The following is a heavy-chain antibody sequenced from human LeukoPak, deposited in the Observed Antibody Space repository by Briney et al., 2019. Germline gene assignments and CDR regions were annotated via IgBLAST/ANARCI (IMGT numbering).Heavy chain of an antibody. Sequence: PGGSLRLSCAASGFTFSGFAMTWVRQAPGKGLEWVSAMSGNGANTYYADSVKGRFTISRDNSKNTLYLQMNSLRAEDTAVYYCAKASYCSSTSCYPSNPNWFDPWGQGTLVTVSS. D-gene: IGHD2-2*01. J-gene: IGHJ5*02. CDR3: AKASYCSSTSCYPSNPNWFDP. CDR2: MSGNGANT. V-gene: IGHV3-23*01. CDR1: GFTFSGFA.